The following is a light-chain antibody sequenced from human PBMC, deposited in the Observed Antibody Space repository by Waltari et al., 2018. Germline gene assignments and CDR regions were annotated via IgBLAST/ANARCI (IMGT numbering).Light chain of an antibody. V-gene: IGKV1-5*01. J-gene: IGKJ2*01. CDR2: DAS. CDR1: QRISSW. CDR3: QQYNSYPYT. Sequence: SQMTQSPSTLSASVGDRVTITCRSSQRISSWLAWYQQKPGKAPKLLIYDASSLESGVPSRFSGSGSGTEFTLTISSLQPDDFATYYCQQYNSYPYTFGQGTKLEIK.